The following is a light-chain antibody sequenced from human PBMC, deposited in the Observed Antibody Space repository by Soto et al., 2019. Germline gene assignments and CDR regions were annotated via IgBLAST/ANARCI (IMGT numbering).Light chain of an antibody. Sequence: EIVLTQSPGTLSLSPGERATLSCRASQSVSSTYLAWYQQKPGQAPRLLIYGASIRATGVPDRFSGSGSGTDFTLTISRLEHEDVAVYYCQQYGSSPYTFGQGTKLEIK. CDR2: GAS. J-gene: IGKJ2*01. CDR3: QQYGSSPYT. CDR1: QSVSSTY. V-gene: IGKV3-20*01.